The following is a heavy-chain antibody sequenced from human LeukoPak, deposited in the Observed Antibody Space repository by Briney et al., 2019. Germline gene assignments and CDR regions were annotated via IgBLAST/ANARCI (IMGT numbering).Heavy chain of an antibody. Sequence: GGSLRLSCAASGFTFTTYAMHWVRQAPGKGLEWVAVLSYDGSDKYYAGSVRGRFTISRDNSKNTLYLQMNSLRAEDTAVYYCARAPSGGWLVRCLDYWGQGTLVTVSS. CDR3: ARAPSGGWLVRCLDY. CDR1: GFTFTTYA. CDR2: LSYDGSDK. J-gene: IGHJ4*02. D-gene: IGHD6-6*01. V-gene: IGHV3-30*04.